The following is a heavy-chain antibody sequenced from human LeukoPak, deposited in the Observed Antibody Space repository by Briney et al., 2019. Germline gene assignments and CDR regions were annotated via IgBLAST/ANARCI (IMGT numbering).Heavy chain of an antibody. Sequence: PGGSLRLSCVASGFTFSSYGMSWVRQAPGKGLEWVSTISGSGGSTYYADSVKGRFTISRDNSQNTLNLQMNSLRAEDTAVYYCARIPKTTYFDYWGQGTLVTVSS. V-gene: IGHV3-23*01. CDR1: GFTFSSYG. D-gene: IGHD4-17*01. CDR2: ISGSGGST. CDR3: ARIPKTTYFDY. J-gene: IGHJ4*02.